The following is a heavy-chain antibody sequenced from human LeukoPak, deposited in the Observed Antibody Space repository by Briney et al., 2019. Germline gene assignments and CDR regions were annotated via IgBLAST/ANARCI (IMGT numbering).Heavy chain of an antibody. CDR1: SGSVSSYY. CDR3: ARGMVLGAFDI. D-gene: IGHD3-10*01. Sequence: SETLSLTCLVASGSVSSYYWTWIRQPPGRGLEWIGYIYHTGSNNYSPSLKSRVTMYVDTSKNQLSLKLSSVTAADTAMYYCARGMVLGAFDIWGQGTMVTVSS. V-gene: IGHV4-59*08. CDR2: IYHTGSN. J-gene: IGHJ3*02.